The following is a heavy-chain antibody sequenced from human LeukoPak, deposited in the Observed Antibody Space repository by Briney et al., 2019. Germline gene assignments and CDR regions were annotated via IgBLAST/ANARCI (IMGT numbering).Heavy chain of an antibody. CDR3: ARDPDFYCGGDCYGVDY. CDR1: GFTFSDYY. D-gene: IGHD2-21*02. CDR2: IGSSGSTI. Sequence: GGSLRLSCAASGFTFSDYYMSWIRQAPGKGLEWVSYIGSSGSTIYYADSVKGRFTISRDNAKNSLYLQMNSLRAEDTAVYYCARDPDFYCGGDCYGVDYWGQGTLVTVSS. J-gene: IGHJ4*02. V-gene: IGHV3-11*01.